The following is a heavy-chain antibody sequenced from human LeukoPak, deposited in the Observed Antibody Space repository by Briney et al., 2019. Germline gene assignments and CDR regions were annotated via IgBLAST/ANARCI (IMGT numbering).Heavy chain of an antibody. Sequence: PSETLSLTCTVSGYTISSGYYWGWIRQPPGKGLEWIGSIYHSGSTYYNPSLKSRVTISVDTSKNHFSVKLCSLTAADTAVYYCARGSSYFSHMDVWGKGTTVTVSS. D-gene: IGHD3-3*01. CDR1: GYTISSGYY. V-gene: IGHV4-38-2*02. J-gene: IGHJ6*03. CDR3: ARGSSYFSHMDV. CDR2: IYHSGST.